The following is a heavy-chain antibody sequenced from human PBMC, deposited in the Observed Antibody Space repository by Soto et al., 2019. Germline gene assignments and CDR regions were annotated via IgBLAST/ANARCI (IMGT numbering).Heavy chain of an antibody. CDR2: VYYSGST. CDR1: GGSVSSSSYY. Sequence: SETLSLTCTVSGGSVSSSSYYWGWVRQPPGKGLEWIGGVYYSGSTYYNPSLESRVTISVDKSKNQFSLKLMSVSAADTAVYYCAAAVARTSDAFDYWGQGTLVTVSS. V-gene: IGHV4-39*01. J-gene: IGHJ4*02. D-gene: IGHD6-19*01. CDR3: AAAVARTSDAFDY.